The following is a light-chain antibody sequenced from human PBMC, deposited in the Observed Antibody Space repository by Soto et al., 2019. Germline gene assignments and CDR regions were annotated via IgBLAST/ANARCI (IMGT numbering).Light chain of an antibody. J-gene: IGKJ1*01. V-gene: IGKV1-5*03. CDR3: QQYRTFSKT. Sequence: DIQMTQSPSTLSASVGDSVSITCRASQSVSRRLAWYQQTAGRAPDLLIYKASTLENGVPSRFSGSASGPLFTLTLRGMQPDMFATYSCQQYRTFSKTLGQGTKVEL. CDR1: QSVSRR. CDR2: KAS.